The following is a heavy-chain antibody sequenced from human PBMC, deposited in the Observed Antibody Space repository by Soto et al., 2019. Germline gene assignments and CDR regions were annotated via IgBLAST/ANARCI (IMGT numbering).Heavy chain of an antibody. CDR1: GGTFSSYT. CDR2: IIPILGIA. Sequence: GASVKVSCKGSGGTFSSYTISRVRQAPGQRVDWMGRIIPILGIANYAQKFQGRVTITADKSTSTAYMELSGLRSDDTAVYYCARDKDRPQLGGNYYYILDVRGQGTTVTVSS. D-gene: IGHD3-3*02. J-gene: IGHJ6*02. V-gene: IGHV1-69*04. CDR3: ARDKDRPQLGGNYYYILDV.